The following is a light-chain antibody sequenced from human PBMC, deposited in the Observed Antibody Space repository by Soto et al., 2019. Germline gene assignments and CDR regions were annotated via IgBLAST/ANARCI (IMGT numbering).Light chain of an antibody. CDR3: QQYNNWPLT. CDR2: GAS. Sequence: EIVMTQSPATLSVSPGERATLSCRASQSVSSKLAWYQQKPGQAPRLLIYGASTRATGIPARFSGSGSGTEFTLTISRQQSEDYAVYYCQQYNNWPLTFGGGTKVEIK. CDR1: QSVSSK. J-gene: IGKJ4*01. V-gene: IGKV3-15*01.